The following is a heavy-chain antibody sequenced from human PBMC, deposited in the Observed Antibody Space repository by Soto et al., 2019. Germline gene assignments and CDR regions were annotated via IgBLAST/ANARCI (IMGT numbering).Heavy chain of an antibody. V-gene: IGHV4-34*01. CDR2: INHSGST. CDR3: ARGRRHINIVVVPAPNWFDP. D-gene: IGHD2-2*01. CDR1: GGSFSGYY. Sequence: SETLSLTCAVYGGSFSGYYWSWIRQPPGKGLEWIGEINHSGSTNYNPSLKSRVTISVDTSKNQFSLKLSSVTAADTAVYYYARGRRHINIVVVPAPNWFDPWGQGTLVTVSS. J-gene: IGHJ5*02.